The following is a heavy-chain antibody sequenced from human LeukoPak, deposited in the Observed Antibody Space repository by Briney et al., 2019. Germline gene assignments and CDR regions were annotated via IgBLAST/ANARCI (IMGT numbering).Heavy chain of an antibody. J-gene: IGHJ6*02. Sequence: GASVKVSCKASGYTFNSDDINWVRQATGQVLAWMGWMNPNSGNTGYAQKFQGRITLTRNTSISTAYMELSSLRSEDTAVYYCARTSYGDYGTGGRDVRGQGTTVTVSS. CDR2: MNPNSGNT. CDR1: GYTFNSDD. V-gene: IGHV1-8*01. D-gene: IGHD4-17*01. CDR3: ARTSYGDYGTGGRDV.